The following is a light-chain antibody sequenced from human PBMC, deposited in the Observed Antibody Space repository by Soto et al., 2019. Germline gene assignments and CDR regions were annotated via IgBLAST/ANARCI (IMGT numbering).Light chain of an antibody. Sequence: QSVLTQPPSVSAAPGQKVTISCSGSSSKIENNYVSWYQQLPGAAPKLLIYQNNQRPSEIPDRFSGSRSGTSATLGITGLQTGDEADYYCGSWDSSLSGSVFGTGTKLAVL. CDR3: GSWDSSLSGSV. CDR1: SSKIENNY. CDR2: QNN. V-gene: IGLV1-51*02. J-gene: IGLJ1*01.